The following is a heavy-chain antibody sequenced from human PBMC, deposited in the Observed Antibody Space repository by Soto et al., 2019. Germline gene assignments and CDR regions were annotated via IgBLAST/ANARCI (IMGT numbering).Heavy chain of an antibody. CDR2: INPILTMS. CDR1: GDTFSFYT. CDR3: ATSFGSGYRAFDY. D-gene: IGHD3-10*01. Sequence: SVKVSCKASGDTFSFYTINWVRQAPGLGLEWMGRINPILTMSNYAQKFQGRVTITADKSTNTAYMDLSSLRSEDTAMYYCATSFGSGYRAFDYGGQGALVTVSS. J-gene: IGHJ4*02. V-gene: IGHV1-69*02.